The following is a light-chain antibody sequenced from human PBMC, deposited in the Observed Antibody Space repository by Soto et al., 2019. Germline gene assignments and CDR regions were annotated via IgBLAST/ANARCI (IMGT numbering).Light chain of an antibody. CDR1: SSNIGAGYV. CDR3: QSYDSSLNVYV. J-gene: IGLJ1*01. V-gene: IGLV1-40*01. CDR2: DNS. Sequence: QSVLTQLPSVSGAPGQRVTISCTGSSSNIGAGYVVHWYQQLPGTAPKLLIYDNSNRPSGVPDRFSGSKSGTSASLAITGLQAEDEADYYCQSYDSSLNVYVFGTGTKLTVL.